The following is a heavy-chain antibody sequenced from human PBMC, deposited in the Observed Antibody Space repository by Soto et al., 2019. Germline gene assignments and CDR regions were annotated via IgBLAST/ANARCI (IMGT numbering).Heavy chain of an antibody. V-gene: IGHV3-33*01. CDR2: IWYDGSNK. CDR1: GFTFSSYG. D-gene: IGHD3-22*01. J-gene: IGHJ3*02. Sequence: PGGSLRLSCAASGFTFSSYGMHWVRQAPGKGLEWVAVIWYDGSNKYYADSVKGRFTISRDNSKNTLYLQMNSLRAEDTAVYYCARDVTYYYDSSGYYSRLGAFDIWGQGTMVTVSS. CDR3: ARDVTYYYDSSGYYSRLGAFDI.